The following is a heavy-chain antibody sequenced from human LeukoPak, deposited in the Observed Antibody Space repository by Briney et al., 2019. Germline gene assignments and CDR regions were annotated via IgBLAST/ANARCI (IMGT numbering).Heavy chain of an antibody. J-gene: IGHJ2*01. CDR3: ARVALGFTVTTNWYFDL. V-gene: IGHV1-69*05. Sequence: SVKVSCKASGGTFSSYANSWVRQAPGQGLEWMGGIIPIFGTANYAQKFQGRVTITTDESTSTAYMELSSLRSEDTAVYYCARVALGFTVTTNWYFDLWGRGTLVTVSS. D-gene: IGHD4-17*01. CDR2: IIPIFGTA. CDR1: GGTFSSYA.